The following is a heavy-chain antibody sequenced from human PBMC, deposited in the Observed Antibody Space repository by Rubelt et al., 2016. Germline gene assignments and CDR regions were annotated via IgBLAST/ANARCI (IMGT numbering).Heavy chain of an antibody. D-gene: IGHD6-13*01. CDR3: ARDEPYSSSWYDY. J-gene: IGHJ4*02. CDR1: GYTFTSYG. CDR2: ISAYNGNT. V-gene: IGHV1-18*01. Sequence: QVQLVQSGAEVKKPGASVKVSCKASGYTFTSYGISWVRQAPGQGLEWMGWISAYNGNTNYAQKLQGRVTMTTDTSRRTAYMERRCLRSDDTSVYYCARDEPYSSSWYDYWGQGTLVTVSS.